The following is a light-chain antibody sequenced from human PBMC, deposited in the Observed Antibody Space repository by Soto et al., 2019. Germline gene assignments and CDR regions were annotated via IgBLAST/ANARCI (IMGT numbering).Light chain of an antibody. J-gene: IGLJ2*01. Sequence: QSVLTQPASVSGSPGQSITISCSGISSDVGGYNYVSWYQHYPGKAPKLMIYDVSNRPSGVSNRFSGSKSGNTASLTISGLQAEDEADYYCSSYTSASTLEVFGGGTQLTVL. CDR2: DVS. V-gene: IGLV2-14*03. CDR1: SSDVGGYNY. CDR3: SSYTSASTLEV.